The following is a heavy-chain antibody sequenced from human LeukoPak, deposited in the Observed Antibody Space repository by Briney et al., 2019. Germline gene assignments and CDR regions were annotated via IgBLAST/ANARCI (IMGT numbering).Heavy chain of an antibody. CDR2: IYPGDSDT. J-gene: IGHJ4*02. CDR1: GYSFASHW. Sequence: GESLKISCKGSGYSFASHWITWVRQMPGKGLEWMGIIYPGDSDTRYSPSFQGQVTISADKSISTAYLQWSSLKASDTAMYYCARPADTAMVTEFDYWGQGTLVTVSS. D-gene: IGHD5-18*01. CDR3: ARPADTAMVTEFDY. V-gene: IGHV5-51*01.